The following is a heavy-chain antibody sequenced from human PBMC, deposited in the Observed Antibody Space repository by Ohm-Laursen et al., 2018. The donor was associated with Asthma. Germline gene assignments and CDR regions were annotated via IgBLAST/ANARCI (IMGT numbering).Heavy chain of an antibody. D-gene: IGHD4-11*01. Sequence: SLRLSCAASGLTFSSYWMTWVRQAPGKGPEWVAHIKEDGSEESYLASVKGRFTISRDNAKNSLYLQMNRLRAEDTAVYYCAKFGRDYRSHGMDVWGQGTTVTVSS. CDR2: IKEDGSEE. J-gene: IGHJ6*02. CDR1: GLTFSSYW. V-gene: IGHV3-7*05. CDR3: AKFGRDYRSHGMDV.